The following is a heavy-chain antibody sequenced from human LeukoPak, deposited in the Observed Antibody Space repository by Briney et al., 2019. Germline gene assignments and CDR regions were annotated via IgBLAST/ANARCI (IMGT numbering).Heavy chain of an antibody. Sequence: PSQTLSLTCAVSGGSISSGGYSWSWIRQPPGKGLEWIGYIYHSGGTYYNPSLKSRVTISVDRSKNQFSLKLSSVTAADTAVYYCARGYYYGSGSGEGFDYWGQGTLVTVSS. CDR1: GGSISSGGYS. CDR2: IYHSGGT. V-gene: IGHV4-30-2*01. D-gene: IGHD3-10*01. J-gene: IGHJ4*02. CDR3: ARGYYYGSGSGEGFDY.